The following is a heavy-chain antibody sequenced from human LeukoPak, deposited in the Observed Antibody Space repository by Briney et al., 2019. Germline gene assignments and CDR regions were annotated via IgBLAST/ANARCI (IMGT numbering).Heavy chain of an antibody. CDR3: VKDRYSSSWYPFDY. J-gene: IGHJ4*02. CDR1: GFTFSSYA. Sequence: GGSLRLSCSASGFTFSSYAMHWVRQAPGKGLECVSAISSNGGSTYYADSVKGRFTISRDNSKNTLYLQMSSLRAEDTAVYYCVKDRYSSSWYPFDYWGQGTLVTVSS. V-gene: IGHV3-64D*06. CDR2: ISSNGGST. D-gene: IGHD6-13*01.